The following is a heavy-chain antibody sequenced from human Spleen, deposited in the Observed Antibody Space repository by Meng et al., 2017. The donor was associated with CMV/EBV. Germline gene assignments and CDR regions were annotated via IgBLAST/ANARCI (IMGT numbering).Heavy chain of an antibody. CDR3: ARETYYDFWSGYRSLSTFDY. Sequence: ASVKVSCKASGYTFTSYFMHWVRQAPGQGLEWMGIINPSGGTTTYAQKFQGRVTMTRDTSTSTVYMELSSLRSEDTAVYYCARETYYDFWSGYRSLSTFDYWGQGTLVTSPQ. CDR1: GYTFTSYF. D-gene: IGHD3-3*01. CDR2: INPSGGTT. V-gene: IGHV1-46*01. J-gene: IGHJ4*02.